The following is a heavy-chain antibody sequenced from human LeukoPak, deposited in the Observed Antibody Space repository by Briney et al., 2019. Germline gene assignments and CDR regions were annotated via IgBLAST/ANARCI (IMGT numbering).Heavy chain of an antibody. CDR3: ARHVDSSGWYRSYFDY. J-gene: IGHJ4*02. Sequence: SETLSLTCTVPGGPISSYYWSWIRQPPGKGLEWIGHIYYSGSTNYNPSLKSRATISVDTSKNQFSLKLSSVTAADTAVYYCARHVDSSGWYRSYFDYWGQGTLATVSS. CDR1: GGPISSYY. CDR2: IYYSGST. V-gene: IGHV4-59*01. D-gene: IGHD6-19*01.